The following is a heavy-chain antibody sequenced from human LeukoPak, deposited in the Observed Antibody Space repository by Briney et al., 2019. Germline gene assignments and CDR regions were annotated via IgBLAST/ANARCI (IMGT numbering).Heavy chain of an antibody. V-gene: IGHV1-18*01. J-gene: IGHJ1*01. CDR2: ISAYNGNT. CDR3: ARAQWLRLVYFQH. Sequence: VASVKVSCKASGYTFTSYGISWVRQAPGQGLEWMGWISAYNGNTNYAQKLQGRVTITADESTSTAYMELSSLRSEDTAVYYCARAQWLRLVYFQHWGQGTLVTVSS. D-gene: IGHD5-12*01. CDR1: GYTFTSYG.